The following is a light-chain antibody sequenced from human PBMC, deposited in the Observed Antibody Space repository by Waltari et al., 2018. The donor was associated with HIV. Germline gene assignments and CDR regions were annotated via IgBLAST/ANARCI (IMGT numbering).Light chain of an antibody. J-gene: IGLJ2*01. CDR2: DVS. CDR1: SSDVGRYNY. V-gene: IGLV2-14*03. Sequence: QSALTQPASVSGSPGQSITLPCTGASSDVGRYNYVPWYQHHPGKAPKLIIYDVSNRPSGVSNRFSGSKSGTTASLTISGLQAEDEADYYCSSYTSSRTVVFGGGTKLTVL. CDR3: SSYTSSRTVV.